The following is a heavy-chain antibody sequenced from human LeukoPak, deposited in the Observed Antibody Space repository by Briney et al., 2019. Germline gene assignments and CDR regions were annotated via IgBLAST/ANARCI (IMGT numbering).Heavy chain of an antibody. J-gene: IGHJ4*02. Sequence: GGSLRLSCAASGFTFNNYGMSWVRQAPGKGLERVSTISGSGGATYYADSVKGRFTISRDNFKNTLYLQMNSLRAEDTAVYYCAKRAYTSSSLLYYFDYWGQGTLVTVSS. V-gene: IGHV3-23*01. CDR3: AKRAYTSSSLLYYFDY. D-gene: IGHD6-6*01. CDR1: GFTFNNYG. CDR2: ISGSGGAT.